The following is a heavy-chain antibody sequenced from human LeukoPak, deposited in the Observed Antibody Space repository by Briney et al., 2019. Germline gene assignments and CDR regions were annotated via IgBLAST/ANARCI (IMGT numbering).Heavy chain of an antibody. CDR2: ISGKNGDT. CDR3: ARALGYCSGGSCYMNWFDP. Sequence: ASVKVSCKASGYSFTNYGISWLRQAPGQGLEWLGYISGKNGDTDSAQKVQARVTMTADTSTNTAYMELRSLRSDDTAVYFCARALGYCSGGSCYMNWFDPWGQGTLVIVSS. V-gene: IGHV1-18*01. D-gene: IGHD2-15*01. CDR1: GYSFTNYG. J-gene: IGHJ5*02.